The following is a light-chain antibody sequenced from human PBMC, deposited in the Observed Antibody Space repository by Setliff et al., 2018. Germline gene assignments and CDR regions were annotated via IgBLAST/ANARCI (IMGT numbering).Light chain of an antibody. V-gene: IGLV2-14*03. CDR3: SSYTSRSTFVI. Sequence: QSALTQPASVSGSPGQSITIPCTGSSSDVGAYDYVSWYQHHPGRAPKFMIYDVSKRPSGVSNRSSGSRSGNTASLTISGLQAEDEADYYCSSYTSRSTFVIFGGGTKVTVL. J-gene: IGLJ2*01. CDR1: SSDVGAYDY. CDR2: DVS.